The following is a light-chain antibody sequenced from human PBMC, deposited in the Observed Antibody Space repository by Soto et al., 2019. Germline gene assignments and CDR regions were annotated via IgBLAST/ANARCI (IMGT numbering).Light chain of an antibody. V-gene: IGLV2-11*01. J-gene: IGLJ2*01. CDR1: SSDVGGYHY. Sequence: QSALTQPRSVSGSPGQSVTLSCTGTSSDVGGYHYVSWYQHHRGKAPKIIIYDVNKRPSGVPDRFSGSKSGNTASLTNSGLQTEDEADYYCCSYAGSYTLVFGGGTKVTVL. CDR2: DVN. CDR3: CSYAGSYTLV.